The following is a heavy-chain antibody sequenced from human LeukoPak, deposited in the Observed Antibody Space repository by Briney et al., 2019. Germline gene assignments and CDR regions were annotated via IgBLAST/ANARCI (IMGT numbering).Heavy chain of an antibody. D-gene: IGHD6-19*01. CDR3: AKGVAVTGTSSWFDP. CDR1: GLTFSSYA. V-gene: IGHV3-23*01. J-gene: IGHJ5*02. Sequence: GSLRLSCAASGLTFSSYAMSGVRQAPGKGPEWVSGISGSGGSTYYADSVKGRFTISRDKSKNTLYLQMNSLRAEDTAVYYCAKGVAVTGTSSWFDPWGQGTLVTVSS. CDR2: ISGSGGST.